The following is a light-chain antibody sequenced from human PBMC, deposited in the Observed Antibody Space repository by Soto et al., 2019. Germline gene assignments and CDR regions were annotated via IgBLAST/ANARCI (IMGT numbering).Light chain of an antibody. V-gene: IGLV4-69*01. CDR2: INSDGSH. CDR3: QTWGTGVQV. CDR1: SGHSNYA. J-gene: IGLJ3*02. Sequence: QSVLTQSPSASASLGASVTVTCTLSSGHSNYAVAWHQHQPEKGPRYLMKINSDGSHIKGDGIPDRFSASSSGAERHLIISSLQSEDEGEYFCQTWGTGVQVFGGGTKLTVL.